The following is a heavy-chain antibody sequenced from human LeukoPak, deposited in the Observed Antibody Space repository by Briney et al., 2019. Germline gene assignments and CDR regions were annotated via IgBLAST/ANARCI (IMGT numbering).Heavy chain of an antibody. CDR2: IRRTGST. Sequence: SETLSLTCTVSNGSIGSYYWTWIRQPAGKGLEWIGRIRRTGSTNYNPSLTSRVIMSVDTSKNQFSLRLTSVTAADTAVYYCAREGARDDFVVVPAALDFWGLGTLVTVSS. V-gene: IGHV4-4*07. J-gene: IGHJ4*02. CDR3: AREGARDDFVVVPAALDF. CDR1: NGSIGSYY. D-gene: IGHD2-2*01.